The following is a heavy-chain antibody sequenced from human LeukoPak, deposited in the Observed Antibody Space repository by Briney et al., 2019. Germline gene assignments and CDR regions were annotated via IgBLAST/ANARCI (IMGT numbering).Heavy chain of an antibody. V-gene: IGHV3-23*01. CDR3: AALGVGGY. CDR2: ISGSDAST. Sequence: GGSLRLSCVASGFTFTSYAMNWVRQAPGKGLEWVSGISGSDASTHYADSAKGRFTISRDNSKNTLSLQMNSLRAEDTAVYYCAALGVGGYWGQGTLVTVSS. CDR1: GFTFTSYA. D-gene: IGHD3-16*01. J-gene: IGHJ4*02.